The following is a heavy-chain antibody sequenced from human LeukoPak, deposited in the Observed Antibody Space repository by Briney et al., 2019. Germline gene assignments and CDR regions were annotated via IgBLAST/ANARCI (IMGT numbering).Heavy chain of an antibody. CDR2: INHSGST. CDR1: GGSFSGYY. Sequence: SETLSLTCAVYGGSFSGYYWSWIRQPPGKGLEWIGEINHSGSTNYNPSLKSRVTISVDTSKNQFSLSLSSVTAADTAVYYCARHFRDRGPAQPDFDYWGQGTLVTVSS. J-gene: IGHJ4*02. D-gene: IGHD2-2*01. V-gene: IGHV4-34*01. CDR3: ARHFRDRGPAQPDFDY.